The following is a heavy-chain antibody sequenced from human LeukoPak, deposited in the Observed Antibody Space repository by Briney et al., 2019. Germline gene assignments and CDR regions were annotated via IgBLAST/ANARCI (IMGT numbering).Heavy chain of an antibody. D-gene: IGHD3-3*01. Sequence: GGSLRLSSAASGFTFSTYGMHWVRQAPGKGLEWVAVIWYDGSNKYYADSVRGRFTISRDNFKNTLYLQMNSLRAEDTAVYYCARDLEIGSSSYYFDYWGQGTLVTVSS. CDR2: IWYDGSNK. J-gene: IGHJ4*02. CDR1: GFTFSTYG. CDR3: ARDLEIGSSSYYFDY. V-gene: IGHV3-33*01.